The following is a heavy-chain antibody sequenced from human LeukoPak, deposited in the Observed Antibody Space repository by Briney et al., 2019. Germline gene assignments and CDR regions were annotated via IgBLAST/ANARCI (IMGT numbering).Heavy chain of an antibody. J-gene: IGHJ3*01. CDR3: SREISSSTRSFDV. CDR2: ITSDGSPT. Sequence: GGSLRLSCAVSGFSLTTYEMTWVRQAPGKGLEWVSYITSDGSPTFYADSVRGRFTIFRDTANNSLYLQMNNLRDEDTAIYDCSREISSSTRSFDVWGQGTMVTVSS. CDR1: GFSLTTYE. V-gene: IGHV3-48*03. D-gene: IGHD2-15*01.